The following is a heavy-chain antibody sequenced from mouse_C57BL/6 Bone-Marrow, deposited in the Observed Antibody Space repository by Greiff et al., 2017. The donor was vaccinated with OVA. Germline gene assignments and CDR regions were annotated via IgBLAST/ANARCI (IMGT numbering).Heavy chain of an antibody. CDR3: ARGLTTVVAKYFDY. Sequence: VKLQESGAELVRPGTSVKMSCKASGYTFTNYWIGWAKQRPGHGLEWIGDIYPGGGYTDYNEKFKGKATLTADKSSSTAYMQFSSLTSEDSAIYYCARGLTTVVAKYFDYWGQGTTLTVSS. D-gene: IGHD1-1*01. CDR2: IYPGGGYT. CDR1: GYTFTNYW. V-gene: IGHV1-63*01. J-gene: IGHJ2*01.